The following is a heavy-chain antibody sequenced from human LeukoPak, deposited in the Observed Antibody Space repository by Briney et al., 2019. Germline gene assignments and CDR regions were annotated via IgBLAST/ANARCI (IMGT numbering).Heavy chain of an antibody. CDR2: IGTAGDT. V-gene: IGHV3-13*01. Sequence: GGSLRLSCAASGFTFSSYDMHWDRQATGKGLEWVSAIGTAGDTYYPGSVKGRFTISRENAKNSLYLQMNSLRAGDTAVYYCARVSGYYGSGTRYYFDYWGQGTLVTVSS. D-gene: IGHD3-10*01. CDR3: ARVSGYYGSGTRYYFDY. J-gene: IGHJ4*02. CDR1: GFTFSSYD.